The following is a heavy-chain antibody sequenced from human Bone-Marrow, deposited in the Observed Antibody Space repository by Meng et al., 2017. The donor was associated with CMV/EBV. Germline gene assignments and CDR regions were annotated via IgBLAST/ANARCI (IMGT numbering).Heavy chain of an antibody. J-gene: IGHJ6*02. CDR1: GYTFTSYG. CDR2: ISAYNGNT. V-gene: IGHV1-18*01. Sequence: ASLKVSCNASGYTFTSYGISWVRQAPGQGLEWMGWISAYNGNTNYAQKLQGRVTITTDTSTSTAYMELRSLRSDDTAVYYCAATKLNYDILTGYLNPNYGMDVWGQGTTVTVSS. D-gene: IGHD3-9*01. CDR3: AATKLNYDILTGYLNPNYGMDV.